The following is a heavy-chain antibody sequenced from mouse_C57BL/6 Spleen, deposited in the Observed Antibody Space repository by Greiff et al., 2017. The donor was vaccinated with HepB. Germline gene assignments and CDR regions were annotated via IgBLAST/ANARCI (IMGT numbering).Heavy chain of an antibody. V-gene: IGHV1-50*01. CDR1: GYTFTSYW. D-gene: IGHD6-1*01. J-gene: IGHJ2*01. CDR2: IDPSDSYT. CDR3: ARRPHP. Sequence: QVQLQQPGAELVKPGASVKLSCKASGYTFTSYWMQWVKQRPGQGLEWIGEIDPSDSYTNYNQKFKGKATLTVDTSSSTAYMQLSSLTCEDSAVYYCARRPHPWGQGTTLTVSS.